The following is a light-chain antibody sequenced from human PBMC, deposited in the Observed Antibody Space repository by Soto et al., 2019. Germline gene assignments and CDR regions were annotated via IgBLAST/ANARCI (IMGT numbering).Light chain of an antibody. CDR3: QQSYSTPRT. CDR1: QTISSY. J-gene: IGKJ1*01. CDR2: AAS. Sequence: DIQMTQSPSSLSASLGDGVTITCRASQTISSYLNWYQQKPGKAPKLLIYAASSLQSGVPSRFNGSGSGTDFTLTISSLQPEDFATYYCQQSYSTPRTFGQGTKVDIK. V-gene: IGKV1-39*01.